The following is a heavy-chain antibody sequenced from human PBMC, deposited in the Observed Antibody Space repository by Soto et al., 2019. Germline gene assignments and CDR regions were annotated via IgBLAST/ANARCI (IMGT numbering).Heavy chain of an antibody. Sequence: PSETLSLTCTVSGGSISSYYWSWIRQPPGKGLEWIGYIYYSESTNYNPSLKSRVIISVDTSKNQFSLRLSSVTAADTAVYYCAREGGGYCSGGSCQVDYWGQGTLVTVSS. CDR1: GGSISSYY. V-gene: IGHV4-59*12. J-gene: IGHJ4*02. CDR3: AREGGGYCSGGSCQVDY. CDR2: IYYSEST. D-gene: IGHD2-15*01.